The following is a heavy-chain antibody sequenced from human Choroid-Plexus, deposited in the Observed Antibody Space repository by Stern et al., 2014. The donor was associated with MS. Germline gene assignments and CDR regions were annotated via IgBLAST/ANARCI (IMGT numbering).Heavy chain of an antibody. CDR1: GFSFSSFG. CDR3: AKDRQYLTFFFDF. V-gene: IGHV3-30*18. Sequence: QVQLVESGGGVVQPGRPLRLSCAASGFSFSSFGMHWVRQAPGKGLEWVAIISYDGSKDYSDSVKVLFAISRDNSKNTLYLQMNSLRAEDTAVYYCAKDRQYLTFFFDFWGQGSLVTVSS. CDR2: ISYDGSK. J-gene: IGHJ4*02. D-gene: IGHD2/OR15-2a*01.